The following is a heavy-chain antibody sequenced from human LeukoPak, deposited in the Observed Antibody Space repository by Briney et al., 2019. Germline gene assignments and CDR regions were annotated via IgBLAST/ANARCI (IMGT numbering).Heavy chain of an antibody. J-gene: IGHJ4*02. CDR2: IYTSGST. V-gene: IGHV4-61*02. Sequence: SQTLSLTCTVSGGSISSGSYYWSWIRQPAGKGLEWIGRIYTSGSTNYNPSLESRVTISVDTSKNQFSLKLSSVTASDTAVYYCAGLLGYCSGTSCYRGFDYWGQGTLVTVSS. CDR1: GGSISSGSYY. D-gene: IGHD2-2*02. CDR3: AGLLGYCSGTSCYRGFDY.